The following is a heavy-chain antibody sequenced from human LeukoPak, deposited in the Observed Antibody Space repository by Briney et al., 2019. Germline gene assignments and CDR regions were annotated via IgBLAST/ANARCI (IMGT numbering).Heavy chain of an antibody. Sequence: GGSLRLSCAASGFTFSSYGIHWVRQAPGKGLEWVTFIRYDGSDKYYADSVKGRFTISRDNSKNTLYLQMNSLGAEDTAVYYCAILTDWGSPPDHYMDVWGKGTTVTVSS. CDR3: AILTDWGSPPDHYMDV. D-gene: IGHD7-27*01. V-gene: IGHV3-30*02. CDR1: GFTFSSYG. J-gene: IGHJ6*03. CDR2: IRYDGSDK.